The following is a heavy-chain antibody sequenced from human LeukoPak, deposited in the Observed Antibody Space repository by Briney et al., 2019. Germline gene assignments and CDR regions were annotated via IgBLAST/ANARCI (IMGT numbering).Heavy chain of an antibody. Sequence: PGGSLRLSCAASGFTFSSYWMHWVRQAPGKGLVWVSRISTDGSSTNSADSVKGRLTISRDNAKNTLYLQMNSLRAEDTAVYYCVREYSSSSGCAFDMWGQGTMVTVSP. V-gene: IGHV3-74*01. J-gene: IGHJ3*02. CDR1: GFTFSSYW. CDR2: ISTDGSST. CDR3: VREYSSSSGCAFDM. D-gene: IGHD6-6*01.